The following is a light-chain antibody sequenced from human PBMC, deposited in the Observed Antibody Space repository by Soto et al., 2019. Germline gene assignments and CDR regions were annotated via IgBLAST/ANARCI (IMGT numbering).Light chain of an antibody. CDR3: KKDNGAPPFT. CDR2: AAS. V-gene: IGKV1-27*01. J-gene: IGKJ3*01. CDR1: QGIGNS. Sequence: DIQMTQSPSSLSASVGDRVTITCRASQGIGNSLAWYQQKPGNDHKLLIYAASTLQSGVPSRFSGSGSETDFTLTITILQPEDVATYYCKKDNGAPPFTFGTGTKGAIK.